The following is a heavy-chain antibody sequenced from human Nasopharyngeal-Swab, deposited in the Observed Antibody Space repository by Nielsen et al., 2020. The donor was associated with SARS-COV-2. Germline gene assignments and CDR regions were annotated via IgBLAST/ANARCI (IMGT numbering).Heavy chain of an antibody. CDR1: GFTFSDHA. V-gene: IGHV3-30*18. D-gene: IGHD3-10*01. Sequence: GGSLRLSCAASGFTFSDHAIPWFRQAPAQGLEWVAVISYFDPDQYYSGSVKARFTISRDSSKKVVYLQMNSLRPEDTGLYYCAKEMFKYGSGVSSDGFDVWGQGTRVTVSS. J-gene: IGHJ3*01. CDR2: ISYFDPDQ. CDR3: AKEMFKYGSGVSSDGFDV.